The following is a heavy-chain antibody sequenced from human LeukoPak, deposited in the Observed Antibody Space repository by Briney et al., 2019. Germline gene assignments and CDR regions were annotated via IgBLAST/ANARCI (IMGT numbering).Heavy chain of an antibody. D-gene: IGHD3-10*02. V-gene: IGHV1-2*02. CDR1: GYTFTGYY. Sequence: GASVKVSCKASGYTFTGYYIHWVRQAPGQGLEWMGWVNPNSGGTNYAQKFQGRVTMTRDTSISTAYMELSRLRSDDTAVYYCARSPRSLFGESHFDYWGQGTLVTVSS. CDR2: VNPNSGGT. J-gene: IGHJ4*02. CDR3: ARSPRSLFGESHFDY.